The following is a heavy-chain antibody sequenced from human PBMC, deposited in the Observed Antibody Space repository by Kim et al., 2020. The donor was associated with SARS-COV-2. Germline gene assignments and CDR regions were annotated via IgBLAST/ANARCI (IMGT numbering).Heavy chain of an antibody. Sequence: GGSLRLSCAASGFTFSSYWMYWVRQAPGKGLEWVASIKQDGSEKDYVDSVKGRFTISRDNAKNSLYLQLNSLRVEDTGVYYCARVTAYDFWTRYIDYWGQGTLVTVSS. CDR2: IKQDGSEK. D-gene: IGHD3-3*01. V-gene: IGHV3-7*01. J-gene: IGHJ4*02. CDR1: GFTFSSYW. CDR3: ARVTAYDFWTRYIDY.